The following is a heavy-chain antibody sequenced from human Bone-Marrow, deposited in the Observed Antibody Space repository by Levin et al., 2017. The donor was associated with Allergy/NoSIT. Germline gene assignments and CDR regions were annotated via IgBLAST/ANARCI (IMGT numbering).Heavy chain of an antibody. J-gene: IGHJ5*02. D-gene: IGHD6-19*01. CDR1: GFTVSSNY. V-gene: IGHV3-53*01. CDR2: IYSGGST. Sequence: GGSLRLSCAASGFTVSSNYMSWVRQAPGKGLEWVSIIYSGGSTYYADSVKGRFTISRDNSKNTLYLQMNSLRAEDTAVYYCARDAVAVAGTGTWGQGTLVTVSS. CDR3: ARDAVAVAGTGT.